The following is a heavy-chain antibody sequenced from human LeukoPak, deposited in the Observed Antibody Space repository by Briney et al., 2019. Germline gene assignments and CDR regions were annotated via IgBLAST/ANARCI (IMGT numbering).Heavy chain of an antibody. V-gene: IGHV1-69*04. Sequence: SVTDSCKASGCTLSSYAISWVQQAPGQELEWMGSIIPILGIANYAQKFQGRVTITADKSTSTAYMELSSLRSEDTAVYYCARAEYYGSGSYYNDYWGQGTLVTVSS. CDR3: ARAEYYGSGSYYNDY. CDR2: IIPILGIA. D-gene: IGHD3-10*01. J-gene: IGHJ4*02. CDR1: GCTLSSYA.